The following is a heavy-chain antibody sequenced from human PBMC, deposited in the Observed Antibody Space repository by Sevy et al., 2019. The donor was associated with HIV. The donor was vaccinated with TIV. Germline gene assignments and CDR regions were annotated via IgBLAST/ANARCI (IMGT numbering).Heavy chain of an antibody. D-gene: IGHD4-17*01. CDR3: ARSATVTISALDS. J-gene: IGHJ4*02. Sequence: SETLSLTCGVFGGTFVGHYWTWIRQPPGKGLEWIGEMNHSGTDNYNPSRKSRITKSEETSNNQCSLGMNAVAAADTAFYYCARSATVTISALDSWGQGTLVTVSS. CDR2: MNHSGTD. CDR1: GGTFVGHY. V-gene: IGHV4-34*10.